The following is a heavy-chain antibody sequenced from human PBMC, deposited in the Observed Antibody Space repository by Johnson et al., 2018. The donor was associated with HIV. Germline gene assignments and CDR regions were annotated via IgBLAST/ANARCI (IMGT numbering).Heavy chain of an antibody. CDR3: ARGRKDIDAADGLDNDAFDM. D-gene: IGHD6-13*01. CDR1: EFTFSSYA. J-gene: IGHJ3*02. Sequence: QVQLVESGGGVVQPGRSLTLSCAASEFTFSSYAIHWVRQAPGKGLEWVAVVSYHGSNKYYADSVRGRFTISRDISKNTLYLQMDSLRPDDTALYYCARGRKDIDAADGLDNDAFDMWGQGTLVTVSS. CDR2: VSYHGSNK. V-gene: IGHV3-30*04.